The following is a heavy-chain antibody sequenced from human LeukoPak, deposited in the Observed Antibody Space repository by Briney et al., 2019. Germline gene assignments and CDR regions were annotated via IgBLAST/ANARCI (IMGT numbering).Heavy chain of an antibody. V-gene: IGHV1-46*01. CDR3: AGTPYGDWFDP. D-gene: IGHD1-14*01. Sequence: ASVKVSCKASGYTFTSYYMHWVRQAPGQGLEWMGIINPSGGSTSHVQKFQGRVTMTRDTSTSTVYMELSSLRSEDTAVYYCAGTPYGDWFDPWGQGTLVTVSS. CDR1: GYTFTSYY. J-gene: IGHJ5*02. CDR2: INPSGGST.